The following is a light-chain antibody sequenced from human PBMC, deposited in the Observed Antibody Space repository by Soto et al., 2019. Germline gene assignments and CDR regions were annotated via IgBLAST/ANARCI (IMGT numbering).Light chain of an antibody. J-gene: IGKJ5*01. Sequence: EIVLTQSPGTLSLSPGERATLSCRASQSVSSSYLAWYQQKPGQAPRLLIYGASNRATGIPDRFSGSGSGTDFTLKISRVEAEDVGVYYCMQGTHLPPTFGQGTRLEIK. CDR3: MQGTHLPPT. CDR1: QSVSSSY. CDR2: GAS. V-gene: IGKV3-20*01.